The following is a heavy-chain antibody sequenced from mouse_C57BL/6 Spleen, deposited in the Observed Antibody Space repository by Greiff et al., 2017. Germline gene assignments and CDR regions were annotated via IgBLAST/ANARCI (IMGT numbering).Heavy chain of an antibody. CDR2: IDPENGDT. CDR1: GFNIKDDY. CDR3: TTEGYYGL. Sequence: VQLQQSGAELVRPGASVKLSCTASGFNIKDDYMHWVKQRPEQGLEWIGWIDPENGDTEYASKFQGKATITADTSSNTAYLQLSSLTSEDTAVYYCTTEGYYGLWGTGTTVTVSS. V-gene: IGHV14-4*01. J-gene: IGHJ1*03.